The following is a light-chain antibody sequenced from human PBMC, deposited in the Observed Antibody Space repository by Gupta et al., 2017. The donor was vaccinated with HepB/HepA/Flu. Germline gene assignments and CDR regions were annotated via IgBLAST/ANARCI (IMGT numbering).Light chain of an antibody. V-gene: IGKV1-39*01. Sequence: DIQMTQSPSSLSASVGDRVTTTCRASQTISTYLNWYQQKPGKAPKLLIYAASRWQIGVPSRFSGSGCVTDFTLTSSRQQDEDFADYYWQQSFSIFTFGHGTKVDIK. J-gene: IGKJ3*01. CDR1: QTISTY. CDR3: QQSFSIFT. CDR2: AAS.